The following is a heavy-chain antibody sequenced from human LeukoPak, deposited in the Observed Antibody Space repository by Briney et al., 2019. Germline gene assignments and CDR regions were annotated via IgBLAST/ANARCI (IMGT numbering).Heavy chain of an antibody. CDR1: GGSISASSHY. CDR2: VYYTGSI. J-gene: IGHJ5*02. Sequence: SETLSLTCSVSGGSISASSHYWAWVRQPPGKGLEWIGSVYYTGSIRYNTSLKSRVTISVDMSKNDLFLTLNSVTAADTAFYYCARRDYRAWIDPWGQGILVTVSP. D-gene: IGHD2-21*01. CDR3: ARRDYRAWIDP. V-gene: IGHV4-39*01.